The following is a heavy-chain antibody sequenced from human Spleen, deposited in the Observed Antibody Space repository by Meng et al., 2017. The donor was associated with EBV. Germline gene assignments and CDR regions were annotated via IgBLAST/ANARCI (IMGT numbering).Heavy chain of an antibody. Sequence: EVQLVGSGGGLIQPGGSLRLSCTVSRFSVSAYYINWVRQAPGMGLEWVSVIYIGGTTYYADFVKGRFTISRDISKNTVYLQLNSLRAEDTAVYYCARGPFGDYYFDYWGQGTLVTVSS. D-gene: IGHD4-17*01. V-gene: IGHV3-53*01. CDR3: ARGPFGDYYFDY. CDR1: RFSVSAYY. CDR2: IYIGGTT. J-gene: IGHJ4*02.